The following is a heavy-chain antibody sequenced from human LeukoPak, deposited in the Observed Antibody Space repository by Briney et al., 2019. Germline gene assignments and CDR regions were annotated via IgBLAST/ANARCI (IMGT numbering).Heavy chain of an antibody. CDR3: VKNVGGNEGAY. V-gene: IGHV3-23*01. CDR2: ISAGGDKI. CDR1: GFTLSNYA. Sequence: PGGSLRLSCVASGFTLSNYAMSWVRQAPGKGLQWVSAISAGGDKIHYAGSVKGRFTISRDNSRNTLYVQMSSLKADDTAVYYCVKNVGGNEGAYWGQGTLVTVSS. D-gene: IGHD5-12*01. J-gene: IGHJ4*02.